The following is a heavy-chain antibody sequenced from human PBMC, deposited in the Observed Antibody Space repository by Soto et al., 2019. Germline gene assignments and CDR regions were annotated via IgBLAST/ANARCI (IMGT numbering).Heavy chain of an antibody. D-gene: IGHD5-18*01. CDR1: GYTFTSYG. V-gene: IGHV1-18*01. CDR3: ARDGARDSYGYGAGWFDP. CDR2: ISAYNGNT. Sequence: QVQLVQSGAEVKKPGASVKVSCKASGYTFTSYGISWVRQAPGQGLEWMGWISAYNGNTNYAQKLQGRVTMPTDTSTSTAYMELRSLRSDYTAAYYRARDGARDSYGYGAGWFDPWGQGTLVTVSS. J-gene: IGHJ5*02.